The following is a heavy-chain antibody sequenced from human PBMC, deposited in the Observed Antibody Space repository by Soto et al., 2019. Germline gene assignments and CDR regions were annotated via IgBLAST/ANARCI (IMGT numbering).Heavy chain of an antibody. D-gene: IGHD3-10*01. V-gene: IGHV3-7*04. Sequence: EVQLVESGGGLVQPGGSLRLSCAASGFTFNTYWMTWVRQAPGKGLEWVANIKQDGSETYYVDSVKGRFTISRDNATNSLYLQMNSLRAEDTAVYYCARDPPYGSGTSQNYGMDVWGQGTTVTVSS. CDR2: IKQDGSET. CDR3: ARDPPYGSGTSQNYGMDV. J-gene: IGHJ6*02. CDR1: GFTFNTYW.